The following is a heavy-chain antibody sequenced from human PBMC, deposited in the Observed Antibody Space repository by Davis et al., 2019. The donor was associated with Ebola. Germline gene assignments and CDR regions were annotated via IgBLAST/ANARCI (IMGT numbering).Heavy chain of an antibody. J-gene: IGHJ6*02. V-gene: IGHV1-2*06. CDR2: INPNSGGT. Sequence: ASVKVSCKASGYSFTGNYVQWVRQAPGQGLEWMGRINPNSGGTNYAQKFQGRVTMTRDTSISTAYMELSRLRSDDTAVYYCARGGITMMVVPRDYYYGLDAWGQGTTVTVSS. CDR1: GYSFTGNY. CDR3: ARGGITMMVVPRDYYYGLDA. D-gene: IGHD3-22*01.